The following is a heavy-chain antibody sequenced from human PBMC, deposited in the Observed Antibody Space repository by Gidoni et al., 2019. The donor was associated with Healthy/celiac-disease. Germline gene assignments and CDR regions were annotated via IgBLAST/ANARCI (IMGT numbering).Heavy chain of an antibody. J-gene: IGHJ4*02. V-gene: IGHV3-21*01. Sequence: EVQLVESGGGLVKPGGSLRLSCAASGFTFSSYSMNWVRQAPGKGLEWVSSISSSSRYIYYADSVKGRFTISRDNAKNSLYLQMNSLRAEDTAVYYCARDVLLWFGADYWGQGTLVTVSS. CDR3: ARDVLLWFGADY. CDR2: ISSSSRYI. D-gene: IGHD3-10*01. CDR1: GFTFSSYS.